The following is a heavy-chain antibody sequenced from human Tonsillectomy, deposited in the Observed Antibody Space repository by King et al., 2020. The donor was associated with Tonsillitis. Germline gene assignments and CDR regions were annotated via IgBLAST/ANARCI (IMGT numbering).Heavy chain of an antibody. V-gene: IGHV3-74*01. CDR2: INRDGSTT. Sequence: EVQLVESGGGLVQPGGSLRLSCAASGFTFSSYWMHWVRQVPGKGLVLVSRINRDGSTTNYADSLKGRFTMSRDNAKNTLYLQMNSLRAEDTAVYYCATVAWGSGDYWGQGTLVTVSS. CDR3: ATVAWGSGDY. J-gene: IGHJ4*02. CDR1: GFTFSSYW. D-gene: IGHD7-27*01.